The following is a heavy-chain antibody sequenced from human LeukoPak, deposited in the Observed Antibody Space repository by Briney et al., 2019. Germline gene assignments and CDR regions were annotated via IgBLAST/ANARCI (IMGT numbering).Heavy chain of an antibody. CDR2: INHSGGT. CDR3: ARGQRDIVVVVAALGGYYFDY. V-gene: IGHV4-34*01. J-gene: IGHJ4*02. CDR1: GESFSGYY. Sequence: SETLSLTCAVYGESFSGYYWSWIRQPPGKGLEWIGEINHSGGTNYNPSLKSRVTISVDTSKNQFSLKLSSVTAADTAVYYCARGQRDIVVVVAALGGYYFDYWGQGTLVTVSS. D-gene: IGHD2-15*01.